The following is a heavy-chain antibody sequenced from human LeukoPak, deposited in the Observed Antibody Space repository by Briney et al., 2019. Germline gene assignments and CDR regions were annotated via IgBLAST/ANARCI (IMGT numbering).Heavy chain of an antibody. CDR3: ARGPAASGYFDY. D-gene: IGHD6-13*01. CDR2: IYSDGSV. J-gene: IGHJ4*02. CDR1: GGSISSHY. Sequence: SETLSLTCSVSGGSISSHYWSWLRQPAGKGLEWIGHIYSDGSVNNNPSVKSRVTMSVDTSKNQFSLKLYFVTAADTAVFYCARGPAASGYFDYWDQGTLVTVSS. V-gene: IGHV4-4*07.